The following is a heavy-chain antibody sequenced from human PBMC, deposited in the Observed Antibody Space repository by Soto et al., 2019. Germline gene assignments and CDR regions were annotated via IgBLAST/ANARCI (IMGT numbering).Heavy chain of an antibody. J-gene: IGHJ5*01. CDR1: GFTFNTFE. CDR3: VKGGWLDF. CDR2: ISDDSRRT. V-gene: IGHV3-23*01. D-gene: IGHD3-16*01. Sequence: EVQLFESGGGFVQPGGSLRLSCAASGFTFNTFEMSWVRQAPGRGLEWVSFISDDSRRTYYADAVKGRFTISRDNSKYTLYLQMNSLTAEDTAVYACVKGGWLDFWGQGALVTVSS.